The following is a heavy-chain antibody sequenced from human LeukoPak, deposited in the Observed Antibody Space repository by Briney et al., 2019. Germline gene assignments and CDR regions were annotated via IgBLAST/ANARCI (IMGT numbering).Heavy chain of an antibody. CDR1: GFTFSNYA. CDR2: ISGSGGNT. V-gene: IGHV3-23*01. CDR3: ASWNDWLDAFDI. J-gene: IGHJ3*02. Sequence: GGSLRLSCAASGFTFSNYAMSWVRQAPGKGLEWVSGISGSGGNTYYADSVKGRFTIFRDNSNNTLYLQMNSLRAEDTAVYYCASWNDWLDAFDIWGQGTMVTVSS. D-gene: IGHD3-9*01.